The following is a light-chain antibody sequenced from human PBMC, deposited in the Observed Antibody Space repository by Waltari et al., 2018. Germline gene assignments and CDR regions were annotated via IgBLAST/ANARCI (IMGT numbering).Light chain of an antibody. J-gene: IGKJ1*01. Sequence: DIQMTQSPSSLSASVGDRVTITCRASQSISSYLNWYQHKPGKAPKLLIYAASSLQSGVPSRFSGSGSGTDFTLTIHSLQPEDFATYYCQQTYSIFWSFGQGTKVEIK. CDR3: QQTYSIFWS. CDR2: AAS. CDR1: QSISSY. V-gene: IGKV1-39*01.